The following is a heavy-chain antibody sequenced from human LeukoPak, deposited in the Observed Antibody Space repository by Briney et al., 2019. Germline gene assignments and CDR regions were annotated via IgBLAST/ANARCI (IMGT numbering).Heavy chain of an antibody. CDR1: GFTVSSNY. V-gene: IGHV3-66*02. CDR2: IDSGGST. Sequence: GGSLRLSCAASGFTVSSNYMGWVRQAPGKGLEWVSVIDSGGSTYYADSVKGRFTISRDNSKNTLYLQMGSLRAEDMAVYYCARESDILAYFDYWGQGTLVTVSS. CDR3: ARESDILAYFDY. D-gene: IGHD3-9*01. J-gene: IGHJ4*02.